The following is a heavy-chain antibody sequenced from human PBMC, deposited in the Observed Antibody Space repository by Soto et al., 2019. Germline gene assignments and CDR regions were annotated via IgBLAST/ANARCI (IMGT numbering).Heavy chain of an antibody. D-gene: IGHD2-2*03. CDR1: GFSFDDYG. Sequence: EVQLVESGGGSVQPGRSLRLSCADSGFSFDDYGMHWVRQGPGKGLEWVSGISWNSGDIYYADSVNGRFTISRDNAKRSLYHQMNSLRTEDTALYYCAKDNDLDRDGPFDYWGQGILVNVSS. V-gene: IGHV3-9*01. CDR3: AKDNDLDRDGPFDY. CDR2: ISWNSGDI. J-gene: IGHJ4*02.